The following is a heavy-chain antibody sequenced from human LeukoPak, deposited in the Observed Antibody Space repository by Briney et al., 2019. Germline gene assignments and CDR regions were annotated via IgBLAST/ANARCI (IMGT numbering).Heavy chain of an antibody. CDR1: GYTFTSYY. Sequence: ASVKVSCKASGYTFTSYYMHWVRQAPGQGLEWMGIINPSGGSTSYAQKFQGRVTMTRDTSTSTVYMELSSLRSEDTAVYYCARISSSGWYRGSVGPKQSFGYWGQGTLVTVSS. J-gene: IGHJ4*02. CDR2: INPSGGST. CDR3: ARISSSGWYRGSVGPKQSFGY. D-gene: IGHD6-19*01. V-gene: IGHV1-46*01.